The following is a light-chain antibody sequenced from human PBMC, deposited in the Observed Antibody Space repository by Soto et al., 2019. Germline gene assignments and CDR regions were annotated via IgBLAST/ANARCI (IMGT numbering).Light chain of an antibody. CDR3: QQYYDAPQN. CDR1: QSVLYSSNNKNY. J-gene: IGKJ1*01. CDR2: WAS. Sequence: DIVMTQSPDSLAVSLGERATINCKSSQSVLYSSNNKNYLAWYQQKPGQPPKLLIYWASTRESGLPDRFTGSGSGTEFTLTISSLQTEDVAVYYCQQYYDAPQNFGQGTKVEIK. V-gene: IGKV4-1*01.